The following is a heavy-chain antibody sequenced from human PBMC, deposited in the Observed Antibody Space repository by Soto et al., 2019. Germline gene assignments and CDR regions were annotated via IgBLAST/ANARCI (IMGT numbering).Heavy chain of an antibody. CDR3: ASPPYYDSSGYLGWFDP. V-gene: IGHV1-69*13. D-gene: IGHD3-22*01. Sequence: QVQLVQSGAEVKKPGASVKVSCKASGYTFTSYGISWVRQAPGQGLEWMGGIIPIFGTANYAQKFQGRVTITADESTSTAYMELSSLRSEDTAVYYCASPPYYDSSGYLGWFDPWGQGTLVTVSS. J-gene: IGHJ5*02. CDR1: GYTFTSYG. CDR2: IIPIFGTA.